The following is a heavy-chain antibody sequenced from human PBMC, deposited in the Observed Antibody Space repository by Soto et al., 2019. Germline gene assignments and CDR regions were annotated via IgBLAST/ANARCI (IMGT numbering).Heavy chain of an antibody. J-gene: IGHJ4*02. D-gene: IGHD6-6*01. CDR2: IVVGSGNT. Sequence: GASVKVSCKASGFTFTSSAVQWVRRARGQRLEWIGWIVVGSGNTNYAQKFQERVTITRDMSTSTAYMELSSLRSEDTAVYYCAVINPRRYSSSHGAIGYWAEGTLVTVTS. CDR1: GFTFTSSA. V-gene: IGHV1-58*01. CDR3: AVINPRRYSSSHGAIGY.